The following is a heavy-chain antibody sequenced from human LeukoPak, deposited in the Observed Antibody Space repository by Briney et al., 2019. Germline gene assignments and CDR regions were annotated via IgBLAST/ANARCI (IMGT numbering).Heavy chain of an antibody. CDR3: ARARSDIVVVPAALAFDT. V-gene: IGHV4-61*02. J-gene: IGHJ3*02. CDR1: GGSISSGSYY. Sequence: PSQTLSLTCTVSGGSISSGSYYWSWIRQPAGKGLEWIGRIYTSGSTNYNPSLKSRVTISVDTSKNQFSLKLSSVTAADTAVYYCARARSDIVVVPAALAFDTWGQGTMATVSS. D-gene: IGHD2-2*01. CDR2: IYTSGST.